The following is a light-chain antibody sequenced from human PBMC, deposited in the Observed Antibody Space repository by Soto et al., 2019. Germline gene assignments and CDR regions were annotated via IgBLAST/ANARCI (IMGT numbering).Light chain of an antibody. J-gene: IGLJ1*01. V-gene: IGLV1-40*01. CDR3: QSYDSSLSVYV. CDR1: SSNIVAGYD. CDR2: GNT. Sequence: QSVLTQPPSVSGAPGQRVTISCTGSSSNIVAGYDVHWYQQLPGTAPKLLIYGNTNRPSGVPDRFSGSRSDTSASLAITGLQAEDEADYYCQSYDSSLSVYVFGAGTKLTVL.